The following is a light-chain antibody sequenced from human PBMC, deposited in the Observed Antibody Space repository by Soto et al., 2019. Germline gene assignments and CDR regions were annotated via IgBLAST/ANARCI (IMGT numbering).Light chain of an antibody. CDR3: SSYTTNSTPVV. CDR2: EVS. J-gene: IGLJ2*01. V-gene: IGLV2-14*01. CDR1: SSDVGGYNY. Sequence: QSALTQPASVSGSPGQSITISCTGTSSDVGGYNYVSWYQQHPGKAPKLMIYEVSNRPSGVSNRFSGSKSGNTASLTISGLQAEDDADYYCSSYTTNSTPVVFGGGTKLTVL.